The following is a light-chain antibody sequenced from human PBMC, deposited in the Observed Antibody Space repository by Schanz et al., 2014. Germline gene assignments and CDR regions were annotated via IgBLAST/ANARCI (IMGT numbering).Light chain of an antibody. CDR1: QSVSSSY. CDR2: AAS. Sequence: ELVLTQSPGTLSLSPGERVTISCRASQSVSSSYFAWYQQKRGQAPRLLIYAASSRAAGVPDRFSGSGSGTDFTLTISRLEPEDFAVYYCQRHGSSPLYTFGQGTKVEVK. CDR3: QRHGSSPLYT. J-gene: IGKJ2*01. V-gene: IGKV3-20*01.